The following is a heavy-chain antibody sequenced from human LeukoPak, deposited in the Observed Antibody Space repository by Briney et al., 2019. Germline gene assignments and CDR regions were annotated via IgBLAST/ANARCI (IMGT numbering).Heavy chain of an antibody. D-gene: IGHD2-15*01. Sequence: GGSLRLSCAASGFTFSSYEMNWVRQAPREGLEWVSYVSSSGSTIYYADSVKGRFTISRGNAKNSLYLQMNSLRAEDTAVYYCASGRWVYCSGGSCSYFDYWGQGTLVTVSS. J-gene: IGHJ4*02. CDR1: GFTFSSYE. CDR2: VSSSGSTI. CDR3: ASGRWVYCSGGSCSYFDY. V-gene: IGHV3-48*03.